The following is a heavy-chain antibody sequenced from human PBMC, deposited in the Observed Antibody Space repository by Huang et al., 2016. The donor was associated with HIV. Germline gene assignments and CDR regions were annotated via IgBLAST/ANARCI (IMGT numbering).Heavy chain of an antibody. CDR3: ARLPGSITMIRGVITDPY. V-gene: IGHV4-39*01. CDR2: FYYSGST. Sequence: QLQLQESGPGLVKPSETLSLTCTVSGGSIRSDNYYWGWIRQPPGKGLEGIGGFYYSGSTSYNPSLKSRVTITVDTSKNQFSLKMRSGTAADTAVYYCARLPGSITMIRGVITDPYWGQGTLVTVSS. J-gene: IGHJ4*02. D-gene: IGHD3-10*01. CDR1: GGSIRSDNYY.